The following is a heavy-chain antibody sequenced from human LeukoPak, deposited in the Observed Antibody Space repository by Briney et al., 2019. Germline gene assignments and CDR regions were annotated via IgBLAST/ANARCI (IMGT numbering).Heavy chain of an antibody. CDR2: INPNSGDT. CDR1: GYTFSGYY. V-gene: IGHV1-2*02. Sequence: ASVKVACKESGYTFSGYYMHWVRQAPGQGREWMGWINPNSGDTNYAQKVPGRVSMTRTTSTNTAYMELSRLRSDDTSVYYCARTLPNYYYGMDVWGQGTTVTVSS. D-gene: IGHD1-26*01. J-gene: IGHJ6*02. CDR3: ARTLPNYYYGMDV.